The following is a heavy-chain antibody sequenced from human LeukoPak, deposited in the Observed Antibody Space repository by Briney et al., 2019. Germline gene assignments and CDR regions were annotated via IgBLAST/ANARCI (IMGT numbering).Heavy chain of an antibody. V-gene: IGHV1-18*01. D-gene: IGHD3-22*01. CDR2: ISAYNGDT. J-gene: IGHJ3*02. CDR3: ARGGPAPHRITLIVVASSTDAFDI. CDR1: GYTFTSYG. Sequence: GASVKVSCKASGYTFTSYGISWVRQAPGQGLAWMGWISAYNGDTNYAQKLQGRVTMTTDTSTSTAYMELRSLRSDDTAVYYCARGGPAPHRITLIVVASSTDAFDIWGQGTMVTVSS.